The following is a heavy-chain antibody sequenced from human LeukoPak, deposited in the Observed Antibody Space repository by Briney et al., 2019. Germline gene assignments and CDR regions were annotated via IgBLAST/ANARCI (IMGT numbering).Heavy chain of an antibody. D-gene: IGHD5-12*01. CDR3: ARDRLGYSGYDMN. V-gene: IGHV1-2*06. J-gene: IGHJ4*02. CDR1: GYTFNGYY. CDR2: INPNSGGA. Sequence: ASVKVSCKASGYTFNGYYMHWVRQAPGHGLEWMGRINPNSGGADSAQKFQGRVTLTIDTSINTAYTELSSLRSDDTAVYYCARDRLGYSGYDMNWGQGTLVTVSS.